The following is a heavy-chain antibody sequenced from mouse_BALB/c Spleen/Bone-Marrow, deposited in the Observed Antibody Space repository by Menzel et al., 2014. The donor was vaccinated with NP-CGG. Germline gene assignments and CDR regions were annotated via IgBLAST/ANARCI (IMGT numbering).Heavy chain of an antibody. Sequence: VQLQQSGTELVKPGASVKLSCTASGFNIKDTYMHWVQQRPEQGLEWIGRIDPANGNTKYDPKFQGKATITADTSSNTADLQISSLTSEDTAVYYCAHCSTYGYFDYWGQGTTLTVSS. V-gene: IGHV14-3*02. D-gene: IGHD5-1*01. CDR3: AHCSTYGYFDY. CDR1: GFNIKDTY. CDR2: IDPANGNT. J-gene: IGHJ2*01.